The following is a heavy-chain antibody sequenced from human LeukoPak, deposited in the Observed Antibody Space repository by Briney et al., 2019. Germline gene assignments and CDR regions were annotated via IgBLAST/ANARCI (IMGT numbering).Heavy chain of an antibody. CDR2: ISGSGDRT. D-gene: IGHD3-22*01. CDR1: GLSFRNYA. Sequence: GGPLRLSCAASGLSFRNYAMSWVRQAPGKGLEWVSGISGSGDRTYYAESVKGRFSISRDNSKNTVYLQMNSLRVEDTAVYYCSRERITMIVVGSFDYWGQGTLVTVSS. J-gene: IGHJ4*02. V-gene: IGHV3-23*01. CDR3: SRERITMIVVGSFDY.